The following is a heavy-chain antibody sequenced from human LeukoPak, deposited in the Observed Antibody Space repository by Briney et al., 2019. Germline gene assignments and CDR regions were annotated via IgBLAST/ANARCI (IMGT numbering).Heavy chain of an antibody. CDR1: GSTFTTYW. CDR2: IKQDGSEK. CDR3: ARVRSDYSSSSPPDY. V-gene: IGHV3-7*01. D-gene: IGHD6-6*01. J-gene: IGHJ4*02. Sequence: PGGSLRLSCATSGSTFTTYWMSWVRQAPGKGLEWVANIKQDGSEKYYVDSVKGRFTISRDNAKNSLYLQMNSLRPEDTAIYYCARVRSDYSSSSPPDYWGQGTPVTVSS.